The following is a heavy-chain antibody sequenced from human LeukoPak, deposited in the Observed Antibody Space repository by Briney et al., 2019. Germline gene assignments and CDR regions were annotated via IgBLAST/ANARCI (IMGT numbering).Heavy chain of an antibody. V-gene: IGHV1-18*01. CDR3: ARAPFPLYCSGGNCYFDL. Sequence: GASVKVSCKASGYTFSSYGFNWVRQAPGQGLEWMGRISVHNGNPNYARKLQGRVTLTTDTSTNTAYMELRNLRSEDTAVYYCARAPFPLYCSGGNCYFDLWGQGTLVTVSS. D-gene: IGHD2-15*01. CDR1: GYTFSSYG. J-gene: IGHJ4*02. CDR2: ISVHNGNP.